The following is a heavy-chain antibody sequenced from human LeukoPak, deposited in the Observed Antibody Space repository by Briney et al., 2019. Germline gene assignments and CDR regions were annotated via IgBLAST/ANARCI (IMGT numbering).Heavy chain of an antibody. V-gene: IGHV4-4*07. Sequence: SETLSLTCTVSGGSISSYYWSWIRQPAGKGLEWIGRIYTSGSTNYSPSLKSRVTMSVDTSKNQFSLKLSSVTAADTAVYYCARDLYYYDSSGYCFDYWGQGTLVTVSS. CDR1: GGSISSYY. CDR2: IYTSGST. J-gene: IGHJ4*02. D-gene: IGHD3-22*01. CDR3: ARDLYYYDSSGYCFDY.